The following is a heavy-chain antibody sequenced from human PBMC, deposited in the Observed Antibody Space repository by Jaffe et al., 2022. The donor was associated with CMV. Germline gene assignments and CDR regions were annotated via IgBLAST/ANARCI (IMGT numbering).Heavy chain of an antibody. Sequence: EVQLVESGGGLVQPGGSLRLSCAASGFTFSSYSMNWVRQAPGKGLEWVSYISSSSSTIYYADSVKGRFTISRDNAKNSLYLQMNSLRDEDTAVYYCARAPPYSSSWYPSPLPAFDIWGQGTMVTVSS. CDR1: GFTFSSYS. J-gene: IGHJ3*02. D-gene: IGHD6-13*01. CDR3: ARAPPYSSSWYPSPLPAFDI. V-gene: IGHV3-48*02. CDR2: ISSSSSTI.